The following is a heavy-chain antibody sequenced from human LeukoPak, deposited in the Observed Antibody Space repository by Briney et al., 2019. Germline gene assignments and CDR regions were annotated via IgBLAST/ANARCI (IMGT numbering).Heavy chain of an antibody. D-gene: IGHD5-18*01. CDR1: GFTFSGYG. CDR2: LSNTNMI. CDR3: ARRGETAMVGDY. Sequence: PGGSLRLSCAASGFTFSGYGMNWVRQAPGKGLEWLSYLSNTNMIHYAESVKGRFTISRGNAKNSLYLQMDGLRAEDTAVYYCARRGETAMVGDYWGRGTLVTVSS. J-gene: IGHJ4*02. V-gene: IGHV3-48*01.